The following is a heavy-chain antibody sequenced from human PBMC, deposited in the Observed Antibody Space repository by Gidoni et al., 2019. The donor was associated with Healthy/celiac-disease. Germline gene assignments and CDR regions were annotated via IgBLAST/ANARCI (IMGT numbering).Heavy chain of an antibody. Sequence: EVQLLESGGGLVQPGGSLRLSCAASGFTFRSYAMSWVRQAPGKGLEWVSAISGSGGSTYYADSVKGRFTISRDNSKNTLYLQMNSLRAEDTAVYYCAKDLTNFGVVIIAYWGQGTLVTVSS. CDR1: GFTFRSYA. J-gene: IGHJ4*02. CDR2: ISGSGGST. D-gene: IGHD3-3*01. V-gene: IGHV3-23*01. CDR3: AKDLTNFGVVIIAY.